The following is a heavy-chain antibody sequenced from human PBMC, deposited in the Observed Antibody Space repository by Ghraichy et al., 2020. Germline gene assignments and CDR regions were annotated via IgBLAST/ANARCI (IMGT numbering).Heavy chain of an antibody. Sequence: SETLSLTCTVSGGSISSYYWSWIRQPPGKGLEWIGYIYYSGSTNYNPSLKSRVTISVDTSKNQFSLKLSSVTAADTAVYYCARLVNWESFDYWGQGTLVTVSS. CDR3: ARLVNWESFDY. CDR2: IYYSGST. D-gene: IGHD7-27*01. V-gene: IGHV4-59*01. J-gene: IGHJ4*02. CDR1: GGSISSYY.